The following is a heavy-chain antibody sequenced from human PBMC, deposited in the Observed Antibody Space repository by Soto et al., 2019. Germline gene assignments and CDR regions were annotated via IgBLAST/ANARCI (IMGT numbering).Heavy chain of an antibody. D-gene: IGHD6-25*01. J-gene: IGHJ4*02. CDR1: GFALSDYS. CDR3: AGSADDGRDN. Sequence: EVQLVESGGGQVKPGGSVRLSCAASGFALSDYSMNWVRQAPGKGLEWVSSITSSSRFINYAESVKGRFTISRDNAKNSLYLQMNNLRVEDTAVYYCAGSADDGRDNWGQGTLVTFSS. CDR2: ITSSSRFI. V-gene: IGHV3-21*01.